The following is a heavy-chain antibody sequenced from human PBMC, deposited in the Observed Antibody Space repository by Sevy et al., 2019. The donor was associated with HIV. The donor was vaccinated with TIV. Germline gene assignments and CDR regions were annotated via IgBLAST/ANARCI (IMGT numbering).Heavy chain of an antibody. CDR2: ISWSGGST. J-gene: IGHJ6*02. CDR1: GFTLHDYA. CDR3: AKDLGSSSWNYNGMDV. V-gene: IGHV3-43D*03. Sequence: GGSLRLSCAASGFTLHDYAMHWVRQPPGKGLEWVSLISWSGGSTYYADSVKGRFTISRDNSKNSLYLQMNSLITEDTALYYCAKDLGSSSWNYNGMDVWGQGTTVTVSS. D-gene: IGHD6-6*01.